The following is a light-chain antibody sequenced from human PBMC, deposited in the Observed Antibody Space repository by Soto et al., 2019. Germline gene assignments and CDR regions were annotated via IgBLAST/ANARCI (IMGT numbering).Light chain of an antibody. CDR3: LQSNNIPCT. J-gene: IGKJ4*02. V-gene: IGKV1-39*01. Sequence: DIQIAQSPSSLSASVLYRVTITCRASQSISSYLNWYQQKPGKAPKRLIYAASSLQSGVPSGFSGSGSGTEFTLTISSLQPEDFATYYCLQSNNIPCTFGEGTKVDI. CDR1: QSISSY. CDR2: AAS.